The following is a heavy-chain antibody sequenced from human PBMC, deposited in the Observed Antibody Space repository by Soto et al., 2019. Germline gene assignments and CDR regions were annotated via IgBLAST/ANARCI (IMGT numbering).Heavy chain of an antibody. Sequence: GFLGLSCAASGFSFSSYGMHWVRQAPGKGLEWVAVISYDGSNKYYADSVKGRFTISRDNSKNTLYLQMNRLRAEDTAVYYCAKDLAGRWLQPSRLAKYWGQGTLVTVSS. CDR2: ISYDGSNK. V-gene: IGHV3-30*18. CDR1: GFSFSSYG. CDR3: AKDLAGRWLQPSRLAKY. J-gene: IGHJ4*02. D-gene: IGHD3-10*01.